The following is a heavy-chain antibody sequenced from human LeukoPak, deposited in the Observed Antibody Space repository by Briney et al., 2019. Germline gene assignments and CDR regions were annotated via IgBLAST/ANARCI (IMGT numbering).Heavy chain of an antibody. CDR1: GFTFSSYW. V-gene: IGHV3-7*01. Sequence: GGSLRLSCAASGFTFSSYWMSWVRQAPGKGLEWVANIKQDGSEKYYVDSVKGRFTISRDNAKSTLYLQMNSLRAEDTAVYYCARVYDSYGYGPDYWGQGTLVTVSS. CDR3: ARVYDSYGYGPDY. CDR2: IKQDGSEK. J-gene: IGHJ4*02. D-gene: IGHD5-18*01.